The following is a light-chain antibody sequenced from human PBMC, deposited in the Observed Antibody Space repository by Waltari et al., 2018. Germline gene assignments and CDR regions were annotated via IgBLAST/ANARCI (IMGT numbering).Light chain of an antibody. V-gene: IGKV3-11*01. CDR1: KNVDTY. J-gene: IGKJ2*01. Sequence: DIALTQSPVTLSLSPGERATLFCGASKNVDTYLAWYQQKPGQAPRLLIYNSSHRASGVPARFSGGGSGTDFTLTISSVEPEDIAIYYCQQRNTWPPYTFGQGTKLELK. CDR2: NSS. CDR3: QQRNTWPPYT.